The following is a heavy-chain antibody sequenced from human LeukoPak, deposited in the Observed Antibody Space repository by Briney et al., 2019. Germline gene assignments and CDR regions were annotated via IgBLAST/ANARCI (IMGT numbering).Heavy chain of an antibody. J-gene: IGHJ4*02. CDR3: AKDPFNVRWSYFDY. V-gene: IGHV3-23*01. CDR1: GFTFSSYA. CDR2: ISGSGGNT. D-gene: IGHD3-10*02. Sequence: PGGSLRLSCAASGFTFSSYAMSWVRQAPGKGLEWVSAISGSGGNTYYADSVKGRFTISRDKSKSTLFLQRNSLRAEDTAVYYCAKDPFNVRWSYFDYWGQGSLVTVSS.